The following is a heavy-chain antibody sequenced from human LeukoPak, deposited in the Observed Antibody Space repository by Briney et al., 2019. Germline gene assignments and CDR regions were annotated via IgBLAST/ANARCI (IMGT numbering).Heavy chain of an antibody. J-gene: IGHJ4*02. CDR1: GFTFSSYA. CDR2: ISGSGCST. CDR3: AKGPTYFYDSSGYSPIGG. D-gene: IGHD3-22*01. Sequence: GGSLRLSCSASGFTFSSYAMRWVRQAPGKGLEWVSAISGSGCSTHYADSVKGRFTIPRDNSKNTLYLQMNSLRAEDTAVYYCAKGPTYFYDSSGYSPIGGWGQGTRVTVSS. V-gene: IGHV3-23*01.